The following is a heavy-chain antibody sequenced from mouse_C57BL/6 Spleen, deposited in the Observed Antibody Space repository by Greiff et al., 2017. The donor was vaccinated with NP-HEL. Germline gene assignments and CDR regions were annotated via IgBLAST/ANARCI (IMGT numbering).Heavy chain of an antibody. CDR1: GFSLTSYG. Sequence: VKVVESGPGLVQPSQSLSITCTVSGFSLTSYGVHWVRQSPGKGLEWLGVIWSGGSTDYNAAFISRLSISKDNSKRQVFFKMNSLQADDTAIYYCARRDYSKGYYAMDYGGQGTSVTVSS. V-gene: IGHV2-2*01. D-gene: IGHD2-5*01. J-gene: IGHJ4*01. CDR2: IWSGGST. CDR3: ARRDYSKGYYAMDY.